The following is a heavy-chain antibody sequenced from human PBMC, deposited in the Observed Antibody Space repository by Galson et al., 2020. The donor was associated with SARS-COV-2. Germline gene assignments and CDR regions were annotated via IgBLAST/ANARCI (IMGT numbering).Heavy chain of an antibody. J-gene: IGHJ4*02. V-gene: IGHV1-18*01. CDR1: GYTFTRYG. CDR2: IIPYNGNS. D-gene: IGHD5-18*01. CDR3: ARVVYSSRRGYYLDY. Sequence: ASVKVSCKASGYTFTRYGISWVRQAPGQGLEWMGWIIPYNGNSTYAQKLQGRVTMTTDTSTSTAYMELRSLRSDDTAVYYCARVVYSSRRGYYLDYWGQGTLVTVSS.